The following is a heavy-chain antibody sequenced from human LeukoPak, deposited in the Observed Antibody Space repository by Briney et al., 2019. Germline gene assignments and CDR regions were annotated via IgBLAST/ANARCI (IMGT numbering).Heavy chain of an antibody. Sequence: SETLSLTCTVSGGSISSYYWSWIRQPPGKGLEWIGYIYYSGSTNYNPSLKSRVTISVDTSKNQFSLKLSSVTAADTAVYYCARGGYSSGWHYYYYYYMGVWSKGTTVTVSS. D-gene: IGHD6-19*01. CDR3: ARGGYSSGWHYYYYYYMGV. V-gene: IGHV4-59*01. CDR1: GGSISSYY. J-gene: IGHJ6*03. CDR2: IYYSGST.